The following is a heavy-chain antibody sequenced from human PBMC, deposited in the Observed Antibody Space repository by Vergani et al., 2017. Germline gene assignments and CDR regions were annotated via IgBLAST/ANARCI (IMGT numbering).Heavy chain of an antibody. CDR1: GGTFSSYA. J-gene: IGHJ6*02. V-gene: IGHV1-69*04. Sequence: QVQLVQSGAEVKKPGASVKVSCKASGGTFSSYAISWVRQAPGQGLEWMGRIIPILGIANYAQKFQGRVTITADKSTSTAYMELSSLRSEDTAVYYCARGPGGYDFWSGMRNYYYGMDVWGQGTTVTVSS. CDR3: ARGPGGYDFWSGMRNYYYGMDV. D-gene: IGHD3-3*01. CDR2: IIPILGIA.